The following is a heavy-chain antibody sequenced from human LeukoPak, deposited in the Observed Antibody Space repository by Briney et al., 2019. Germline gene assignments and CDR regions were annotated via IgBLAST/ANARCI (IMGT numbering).Heavy chain of an antibody. V-gene: IGHV4-61*02. CDR1: GGSISSGSYY. J-gene: IGHJ5*02. CDR2: IYTSGST. Sequence: SQTLSLTCTVSGGSISSGSYYWRWLRQPAGKGLEWIGRIYTSGSTNYNPSLKSRVTISVDTSKNQFSLKLSSVTAADTAVYYCARDKLAAYYYDSSGYPRGFDPWGQGTLVTVSS. CDR3: ARDKLAAYYYDSSGYPRGFDP. D-gene: IGHD3-22*01.